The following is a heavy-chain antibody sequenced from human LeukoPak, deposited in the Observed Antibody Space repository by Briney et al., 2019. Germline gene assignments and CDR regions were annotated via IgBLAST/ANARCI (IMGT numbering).Heavy chain of an antibody. Sequence: SETLSLTCAVSGGSISSGGYSWSWIRQPPGKGLEWIGYIYHSGSTYYNPSLKSRVTISVDRSKNQFSLKLSSVTAADTAVYYCARGGYSYGPTMDVWGQGTTVTVSS. D-gene: IGHD5-18*01. V-gene: IGHV4-30-2*01. J-gene: IGHJ6*02. CDR2: IYHSGST. CDR3: ARGGYSYGPTMDV. CDR1: GGSISSGGYS.